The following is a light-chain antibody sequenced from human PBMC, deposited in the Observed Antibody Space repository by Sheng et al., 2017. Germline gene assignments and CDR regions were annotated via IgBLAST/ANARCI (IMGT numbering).Light chain of an antibody. CDR1: QDISNY. J-gene: IGKJ3*01. Sequence: DIQMTQSPSSLSASVGDRVTITCQASQDISNYLNWYQQKPGKAPKLLIYDASNLETGVPSRFSGSGSGTDFTFTISSLQPEDIATYYCQQYDHEVTFGPGTKVDIK. CDR3: QQYDHEVT. CDR2: DAS. V-gene: IGKV1-33*01.